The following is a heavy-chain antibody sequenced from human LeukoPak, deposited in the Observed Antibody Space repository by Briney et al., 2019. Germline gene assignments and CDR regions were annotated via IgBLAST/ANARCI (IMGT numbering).Heavy chain of an antibody. CDR2: ISSSDTT. J-gene: IGHJ4*02. D-gene: IGHD3-22*01. CDR1: GFTFSSYS. CDR3: ARINYYDSRGYYNRSPLLDY. V-gene: IGHV3-23*01. Sequence: GGCLRLSCAASGFTFSSYSMNWVRQAPGKGLEWVSAISSSDTTYYTNSVKGRFTISRDSSKNTLYLRMNSLRAEDTAVYYCARINYYDSRGYYNRSPLLDYWGQGTLVTVSS.